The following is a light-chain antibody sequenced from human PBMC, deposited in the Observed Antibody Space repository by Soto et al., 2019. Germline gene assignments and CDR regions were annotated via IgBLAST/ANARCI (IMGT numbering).Light chain of an antibody. CDR1: SIDVGGYNY. CDR2: EVS. Sequence: QSALTQPASVSGSPEQSITISCTGTSIDVGGYNYVSWYQQHPGKAPKLMIYEVSNRPSGVSNRFSGSKSGNTASLTISGLQAEDEADYYCSSYTSSSLYVFXTGTKVTVL. V-gene: IGLV2-14*01. J-gene: IGLJ1*01. CDR3: SSYTSSSLYV.